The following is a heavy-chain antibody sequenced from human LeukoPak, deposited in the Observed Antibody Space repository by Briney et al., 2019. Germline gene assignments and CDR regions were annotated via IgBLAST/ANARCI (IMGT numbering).Heavy chain of an antibody. V-gene: IGHV3-7*03. J-gene: IGHJ4*02. CDR3: ARDPNLYSGTYDTY. CDR1: GVAFSSHW. Sequence: GGSLRLSCVVSGVAFSSHWMSWVRQAPGKGLEWVANIKQDGSERYYVDSVKGRFTISRDNAKNSVFLQMNSLRAEDTAVYYCARDPNLYSGTYDTYWGQGTLVTVSS. D-gene: IGHD1-26*01. CDR2: IKQDGSER.